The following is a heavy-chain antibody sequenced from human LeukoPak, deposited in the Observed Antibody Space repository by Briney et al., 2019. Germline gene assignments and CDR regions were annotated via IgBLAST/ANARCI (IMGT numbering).Heavy chain of an antibody. V-gene: IGHV3-23*01. CDR3: AKKLSWSYYPFDY. CDR2: TSSSGATP. J-gene: IGHJ4*02. D-gene: IGHD1-26*01. Sequence: TAGSLSLSCAASGFTFSSYAMSWDSQAQGKGLEWVSATSSSGATPYYADSVKGRSTNSRDNSKNTLYMQMSTLTAEVTAVYYCAKKLSWSYYPFDYWGRGTLVTVSS. CDR1: GFTFSSYA.